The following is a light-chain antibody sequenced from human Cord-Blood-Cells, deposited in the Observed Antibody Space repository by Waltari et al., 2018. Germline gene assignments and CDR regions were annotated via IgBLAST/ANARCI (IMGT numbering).Light chain of an antibody. CDR2: KDS. CDR3: KSADSSGTWV. Sequence: SYELTQPPSVSVSPGQTARITCSGDALPKQYAYWYQQKPGQAPVLVIYKDSERHSGIPERFSGSSSGTTVTLTISGVQAEDEADYYCKSADSSGTWVFGGGTKLTVL. V-gene: IGLV3-25*02. CDR1: ALPKQY. J-gene: IGLJ3*02.